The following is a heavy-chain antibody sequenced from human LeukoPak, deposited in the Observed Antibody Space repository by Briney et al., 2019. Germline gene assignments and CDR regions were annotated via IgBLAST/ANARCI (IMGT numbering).Heavy chain of an antibody. CDR2: IYYSGNT. CDR1: GGSISSSSYY. V-gene: IGHV4-39*07. CDR3: ARDRRFYYNGMDV. Sequence: PSETLSLTCTVSGGSISSSSYYWDWIRQPPGKGLVWIGRIYYSGNTYYNPSLKGRVTISVDTYKKQFSLKLSSVTAADTAVYYCARDRRFYYNGMDVWGQGTTVTVSS. J-gene: IGHJ6*02.